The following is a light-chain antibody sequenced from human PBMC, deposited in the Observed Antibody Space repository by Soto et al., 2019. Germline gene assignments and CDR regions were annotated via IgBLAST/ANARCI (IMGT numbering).Light chain of an antibody. J-gene: IGKJ1*01. Sequence: DIQMTQSPSSLSASVGDRVTITCRASQSISSYLNWYQQKQGKAPKLLIYAASSLQSGVPSRFSGSGSGTDFTITISSLQPEDFETYICQQSYSRPRTFGQGTKVDIK. CDR1: QSISSY. CDR3: QQSYSRPRT. V-gene: IGKV1-39*01. CDR2: AAS.